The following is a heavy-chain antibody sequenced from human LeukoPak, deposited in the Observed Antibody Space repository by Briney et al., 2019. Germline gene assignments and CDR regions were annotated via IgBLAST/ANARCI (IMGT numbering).Heavy chain of an antibody. CDR2: IYHSGST. CDR3: ARHPKRGYSGYDSYSPYYFDY. D-gene: IGHD5-12*01. J-gene: IGHJ4*02. CDR1: GGSISSSNW. V-gene: IGHV4-4*02. Sequence: PSETLSLTCAVSGGSISSSNWWSWVRQPPGKGLEWIGEIYHSGSTNYNPSLKSRVTISVDKSKNQFSLKLSSVTAADTAVYYCARHPKRGYSGYDSYSPYYFDYWGQGTLVTVSS.